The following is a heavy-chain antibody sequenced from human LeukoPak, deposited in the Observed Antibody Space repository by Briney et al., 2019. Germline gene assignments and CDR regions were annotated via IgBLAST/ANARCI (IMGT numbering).Heavy chain of an antibody. Sequence: PSETLSLTCTVSGGSMSSYYWSWIRQPPGEGLEWIGYIYHSGTTNYNPSLKSRVTISVDKSKKQFSLKLNSVTAADTAVYYCARAPGVGGGPVAGTNWFDPWGQGTLVTVSS. CDR2: IYHSGTT. V-gene: IGHV4-59*01. J-gene: IGHJ5*02. D-gene: IGHD6-19*01. CDR1: GGSMSSYY. CDR3: ARAPGVGGGPVAGTNWFDP.